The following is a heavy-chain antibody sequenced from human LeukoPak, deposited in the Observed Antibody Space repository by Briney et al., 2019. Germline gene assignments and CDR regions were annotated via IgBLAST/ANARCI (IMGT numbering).Heavy chain of an antibody. CDR2: ISSNGGST. CDR3: AKDAAAGTYYFDY. V-gene: IGHV3-64*01. J-gene: IGHJ4*02. Sequence: PGGSLRLSCAASGFTFSSYAMHWVRQAPGKGLEYVSAISSNGGSTSYANSVKGRFTISRDNSKNTLYLQMNSLRAEDTAVYYCAKDAAAGTYYFDYWGQGTLVTVSS. D-gene: IGHD6-13*01. CDR1: GFTFSSYA.